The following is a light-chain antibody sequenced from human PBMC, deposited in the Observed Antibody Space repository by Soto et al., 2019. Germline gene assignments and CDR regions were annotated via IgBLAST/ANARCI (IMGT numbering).Light chain of an antibody. Sequence: EIVLTQSPGTLSLSPGERATLSCRASQSVSNIYLAWYQQKPGQAPRLLIYGASSRATDIPDRFSGSGSGTDFTLTISRLEPEDFAVYYCQQYGSSLYTFGQGTKLEIK. CDR2: GAS. J-gene: IGKJ2*01. V-gene: IGKV3-20*01. CDR3: QQYGSSLYT. CDR1: QSVSNIY.